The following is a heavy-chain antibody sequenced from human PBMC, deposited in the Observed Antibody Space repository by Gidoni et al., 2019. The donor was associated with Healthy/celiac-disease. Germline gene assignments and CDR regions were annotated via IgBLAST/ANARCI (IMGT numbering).Heavy chain of an antibody. CDR3: ARATKKQFQLLSHYYYGMDV. J-gene: IGHJ6*02. V-gene: IGHV3-21*01. CDR2: ISSSSSYI. Sequence: EVQLVESGGGLVKPGGSLRLSCAASGFTFSSYRMNWVRQAPGKGLEGVSAISSSSSYIDYADSVKGRFTISRDNAKNSLYLQMNSLRAEDTAVYYCARATKKQFQLLSHYYYGMDVWGQGTTVTVSS. CDR1: GFTFSSYR. D-gene: IGHD2-2*01.